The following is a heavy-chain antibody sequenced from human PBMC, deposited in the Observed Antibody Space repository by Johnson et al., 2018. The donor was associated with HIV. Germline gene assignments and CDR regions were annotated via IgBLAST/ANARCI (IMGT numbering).Heavy chain of an antibody. J-gene: IGHJ3*02. V-gene: IGHV3-53*01. CDR2: MYSGGRT. CDR1: GFSVSNNY. D-gene: IGHD6-19*01. Sequence: VQLVESGGGVVQPGGSLRLSCAVSGFSVSNNYMSWVRQAPGKGLEWVSVMYSGGRTYYADSVKGRFTIFRDNSKNTLYLQMNSLRAEDTAVYYCARVPYSSGWYSAFDIWGQGTMVTVSS. CDR3: ARVPYSSGWYSAFDI.